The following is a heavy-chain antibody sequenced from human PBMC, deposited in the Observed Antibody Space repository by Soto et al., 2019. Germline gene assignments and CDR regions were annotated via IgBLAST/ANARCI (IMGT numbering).Heavy chain of an antibody. CDR1: GYIFTTYG. CDR2: ISAYNGNT. D-gene: IGHD6-19*01. V-gene: IGHV1-18*01. J-gene: IGHJ6*02. CDR3: ARQQWLYYYYGMDV. Sequence: QVQLVQSGAEVKKPGASVKVSCKASGYIFTTYGISWVRQAPGQGLEWMGWISAYNGNTNYAQKIQGRVTMTTDTYXSTAYMELRSLRSDDTAVYYCARQQWLYYYYGMDVWGQGTTVTVSS.